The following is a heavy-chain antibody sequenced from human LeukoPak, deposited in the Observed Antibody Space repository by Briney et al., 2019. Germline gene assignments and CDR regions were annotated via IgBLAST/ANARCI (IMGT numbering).Heavy chain of an antibody. CDR3: ARDPGYNDY. Sequence: GASVKVSCKASGGTFSSYAISWVRQAPGQGLEWMGRITPILGIANYAQKFQGRVTITADKSTSTAYMELSSLRSEDTAVYYCARDPGYNDYWGQGTLVTVSS. V-gene: IGHV1-69*04. CDR1: GGTFSSYA. D-gene: IGHD3-10*01. CDR2: ITPILGIA. J-gene: IGHJ4*02.